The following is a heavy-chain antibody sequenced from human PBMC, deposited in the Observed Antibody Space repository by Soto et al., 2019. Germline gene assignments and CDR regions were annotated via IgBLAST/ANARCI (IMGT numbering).Heavy chain of an antibody. V-gene: IGHV3-23*01. CDR3: AKDRGRWAFDI. CDR2: IGGGGGST. J-gene: IGHJ3*02. D-gene: IGHD3-10*01. Sequence: GGSLRLSCAASGFTFSSYAMSWVRQAPGKGLEWVSAIGGGGGSTNYADSVKGRFTMSRDNSKNTLYLQMNSLRGEDTAVYYCAKDRGRWAFDIWGQGTMVTVSS. CDR1: GFTFSSYA.